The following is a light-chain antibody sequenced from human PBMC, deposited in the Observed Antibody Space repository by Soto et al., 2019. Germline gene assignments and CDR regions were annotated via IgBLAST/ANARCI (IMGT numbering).Light chain of an antibody. CDR1: QSISNW. CDR3: QQYNTYSPWT. CDR2: RAS. J-gene: IGKJ1*01. V-gene: IGKV1-5*03. Sequence: DIQMTQSPSTVSASVGDRVTITCRASQSISNWLAWSQQKPGKAPKLLIYRASSLESGVPSRFSGRGSGTEFTLTISSLQPDDFATYYCQQYNTYSPWTFGQGTKVEIK.